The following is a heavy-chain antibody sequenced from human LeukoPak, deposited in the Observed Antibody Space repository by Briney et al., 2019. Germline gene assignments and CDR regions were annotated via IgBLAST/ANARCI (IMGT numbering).Heavy chain of an antibody. Sequence: PGGSLRLSCAASGFTFTSYGMHWVGQAPGKGLEWVALITYDGYYKYYSDSVKGRFTISSDTSKNTLYLQMNSLRAEDTAVYYCASDLSPAVRASPVGYWGQGTLVTVSS. CDR3: ASDLSPAVRASPVGY. J-gene: IGHJ4*02. V-gene: IGHV3-30*03. D-gene: IGHD3-10*01. CDR1: GFTFTSYG. CDR2: ITYDGYYK.